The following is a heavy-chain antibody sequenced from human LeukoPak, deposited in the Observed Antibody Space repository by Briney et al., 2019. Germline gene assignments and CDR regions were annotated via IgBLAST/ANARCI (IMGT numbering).Heavy chain of an antibody. V-gene: IGHV3-21*01. Sequence: GGSLRLSCAASGFTFSSFSMNCVRQAPGKGLEWVSSISSSSSYIYYADSVKGRFTISRDNAKNSLYLQMNSLRAEDTAVYFCAREISYGNYPSGDAFDNWGQGTMVTVSS. D-gene: IGHD4-11*01. CDR1: GFTFSSFS. CDR3: AREISYGNYPSGDAFDN. J-gene: IGHJ3*02. CDR2: ISSSSSYI.